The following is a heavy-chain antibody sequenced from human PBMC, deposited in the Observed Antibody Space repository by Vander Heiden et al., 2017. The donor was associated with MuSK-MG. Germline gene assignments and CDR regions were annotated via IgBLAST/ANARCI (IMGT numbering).Heavy chain of an antibody. V-gene: IGHV4-39*01. Sequence: QLQLQEAGPGLVKPSETLSLTCTVYGGSFSRSSYYWGWIRKPPGKGLEWIGSIYYSGSTYHTPSLKSRVTISVDTSKNQFSLKLTSVTAADTAVYYCARFSVRAYDSSAYFDYWGQGPLVTVSS. D-gene: IGHD3-22*01. CDR3: ARFSVRAYDSSAYFDY. J-gene: IGHJ4*02. CDR2: IYYSGST. CDR1: GGSFSRSSYY.